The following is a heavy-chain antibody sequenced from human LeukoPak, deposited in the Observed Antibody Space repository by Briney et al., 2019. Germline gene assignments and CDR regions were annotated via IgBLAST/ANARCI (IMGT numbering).Heavy chain of an antibody. J-gene: IGHJ5*02. Sequence: SQTLSLTCTVSGGSISSGSYYWSWIRQPAGKGLEWIGRIYTSGSTNYNPSLKSRVTISVDTSKNQFSLKLSSVTAADTAVYYCARGSIAAIWFDPWGQGTLVTVSS. D-gene: IGHD6-6*01. V-gene: IGHV4-61*02. CDR3: ARGSIAAIWFDP. CDR1: GGSISSGSYY. CDR2: IYTSGST.